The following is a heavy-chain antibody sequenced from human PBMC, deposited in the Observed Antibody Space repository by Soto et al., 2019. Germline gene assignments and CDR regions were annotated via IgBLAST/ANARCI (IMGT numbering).Heavy chain of an antibody. CDR2: ISGSGGST. J-gene: IGHJ5*02. V-gene: IGHV3-23*01. CDR1: GFTFSSYA. Sequence: GGSLRLSCAASGFTFSSYAMSWVRQAPGKGLEWVSAISGSGGSTYYADSVKGRFTISRDNSKNTLYLQMNSLRAEDTAVYYCAKHAPAAIRRDNWFDPWGQGTLVTVSS. CDR3: AKHAPAAIRRDNWFDP. D-gene: IGHD2-2*02.